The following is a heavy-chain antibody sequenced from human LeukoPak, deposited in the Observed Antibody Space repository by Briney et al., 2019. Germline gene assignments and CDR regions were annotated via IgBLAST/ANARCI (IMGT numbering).Heavy chain of an antibody. V-gene: IGHV1-69*05. D-gene: IGHD3-22*01. J-gene: IGHJ4*02. CDR1: GGTFSSCA. CDR2: IIPIFGTA. CDR3: AVRYDSSGYYFPAFDY. Sequence: GSSVKVSCKASGGTFSSCAISWVRQAPGQGLEWMGGIIPIFGTANYAQKFQGRVTITTDESTSTAYMELSSLRSEDTAVYYCAVRYDSSGYYFPAFDYWGQGTRVTVSS.